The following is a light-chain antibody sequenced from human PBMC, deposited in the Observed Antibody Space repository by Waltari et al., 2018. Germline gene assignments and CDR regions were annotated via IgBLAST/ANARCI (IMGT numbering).Light chain of an antibody. CDR1: SSDVGGFNY. CDR3: SSHTSAGTV. CDR2: EVS. J-gene: IGLJ3*02. V-gene: IGLV2-14*01. Sequence: QSALTQPASVSGSPGQSITISCSGTSSDVGGFNYVSWYQQHPGKVPKRMIYEVSNRPSGVSNRFSGSKSGNTASLTISGLQAEDEADYYCSSHTSAGTVFGGGTKLTVL.